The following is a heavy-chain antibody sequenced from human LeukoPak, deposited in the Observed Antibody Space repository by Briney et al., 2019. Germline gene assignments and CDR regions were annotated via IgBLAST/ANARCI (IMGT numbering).Heavy chain of an antibody. CDR3: ARGGSYLSAFDI. V-gene: IGHV3-64*01. CDR1: GFTFSFYA. D-gene: IGHD1-26*01. J-gene: IGHJ3*02. Sequence: GGSLRLSCAASGFTFSFYAMHWVRQAPGKGLEYVSTISSDGHRTSYANSLKGRFTISRDNSKNTLYLQMNSLRAEDTAVYYCARGGSYLSAFDIWGQGTMVTVSS. CDR2: ISSDGHRT.